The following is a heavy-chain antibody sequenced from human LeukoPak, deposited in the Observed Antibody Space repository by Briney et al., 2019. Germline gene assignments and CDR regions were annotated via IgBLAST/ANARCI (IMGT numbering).Heavy chain of an antibody. CDR2: ISAYNGNT. CDR3: ARWNPLYSSRYYFDY. V-gene: IGHV1-18*01. D-gene: IGHD6-13*01. Sequence: ASVKVSCKASGYTFTSYGISWVRQAPGQGLEWMGWISAYNGNTNYAQKLQGRVTMTTDTSTSTAYMELRSLRSDDTAVYYCARWNPLYSSRYYFDYWGQGTLVTVSS. J-gene: IGHJ4*02. CDR1: GYTFTSYG.